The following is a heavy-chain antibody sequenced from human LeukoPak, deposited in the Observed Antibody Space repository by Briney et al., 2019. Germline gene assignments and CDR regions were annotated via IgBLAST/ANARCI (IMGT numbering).Heavy chain of an antibody. J-gene: IGHJ5*02. CDR2: ISSDGTNK. D-gene: IGHD3-10*01. CDR3: ASDRSQEFDP. CDR1: RFTFRNYA. Sequence: QTGGSLRLSCAASRFTFRNYAMHWVRQAPGKGLEWVAVISSDGTNKDYADSVKGRFSISRDNSKNTLYLQMNRLRADDTAVYYCASDRSQEFDPWGQGTLVTVSS. V-gene: IGHV3-30*04.